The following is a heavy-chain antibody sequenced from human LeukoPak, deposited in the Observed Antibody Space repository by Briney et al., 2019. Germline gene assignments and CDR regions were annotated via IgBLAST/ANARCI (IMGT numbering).Heavy chain of an antibody. Sequence: GGSLRLSCAASGFTFSSYWMSWVRQAPGKGREGVADINQDGSEKYYVDSVKGRFTISRDNAKNSLYLQMNSLRAEDTAVYYCARERYSSSWFDYWGQGTLVTVSS. CDR2: INQDGSEK. V-gene: IGHV3-7*01. CDR1: GFTFSSYW. CDR3: ARERYSSSWFDY. J-gene: IGHJ4*02. D-gene: IGHD6-13*01.